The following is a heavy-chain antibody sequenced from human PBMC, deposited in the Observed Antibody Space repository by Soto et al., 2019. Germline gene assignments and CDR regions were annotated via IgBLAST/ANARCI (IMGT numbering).Heavy chain of an antibody. V-gene: IGHV4-59*01. J-gene: IGHJ5*01. D-gene: IGHD3-22*01. CDR3: ARGGNRDSNSACGVGALDS. CDR1: GGSISSSD. Sequence: SETLSLTCTVSGGSISSSDWSWIRQPPGKGLEWMAYIYHTRTTNYTPSLKSRVSISLDTSKCHFPLNLSSLTTADTAVYFCARGGNRDSNSACGVGALDSWGQGTLVTVSS. CDR2: IYHTRTT.